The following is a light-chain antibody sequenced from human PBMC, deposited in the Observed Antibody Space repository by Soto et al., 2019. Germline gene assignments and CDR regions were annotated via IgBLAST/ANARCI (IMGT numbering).Light chain of an antibody. CDR3: HQYDSVAQT. V-gene: IGKV3-20*01. CDR1: QSVRNSL. Sequence: EIVLTQSPGTLSLSPGERATLSCRASQSVRNSLLAWYQQKPGQPPRLLIYDSSTGVPGTPDRFSGSGSGTDFTLTISRLEPEDFAVYYCHQYDSVAQTFGQGTKVDIK. J-gene: IGKJ1*01. CDR2: DSS.